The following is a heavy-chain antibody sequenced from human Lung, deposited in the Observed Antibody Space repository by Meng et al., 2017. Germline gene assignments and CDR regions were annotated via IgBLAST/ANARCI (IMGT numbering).Heavy chain of an antibody. CDR1: GGSISSSNYY. J-gene: IGHJ2*01. CDR2: IYNSGST. Sequence: QLQRQEPGPGLLNPSQTLSLTCTVSGGSISSSNYYWSWIRQPPGKGLEWSGHIYNSGSTYYNPSLKSRITISVDTSKNQFSLKLSSVTAADTAVYYCARGQKGYFDLWGRGTLVTVSS. CDR3: ARGQKGYFDL. V-gene: IGHV4-30-4*01.